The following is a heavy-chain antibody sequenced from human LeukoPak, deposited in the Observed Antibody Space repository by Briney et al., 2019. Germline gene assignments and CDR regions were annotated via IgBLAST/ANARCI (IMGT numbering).Heavy chain of an antibody. CDR1: GYSFTDYY. Sequence: ASVKVSCKASGYSFTDYYMHWVRQAPGQGLEWMGWINPNSGGTNYAQKLQGRVTMTSDTSISTAYMELSRLRSDDTAVYYCARRGGYFDYWGQGTLVTVSS. CDR2: INPNSGGT. J-gene: IGHJ4*02. D-gene: IGHD3-10*01. V-gene: IGHV1-2*02. CDR3: ARRGGYFDY.